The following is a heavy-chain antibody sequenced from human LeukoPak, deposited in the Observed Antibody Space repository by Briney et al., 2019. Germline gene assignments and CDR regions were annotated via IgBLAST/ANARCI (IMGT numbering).Heavy chain of an antibody. CDR3: ASSNGWYLDY. Sequence: PGGSLRLSCAASGFTVSTNDMTWVRQAPGKGLEWVSIIYSGGSTYYADSVKGRFTISRDNSKNTLYLQMNSLRAEDTAVYYCASSNGWYLDYWGQGTLVTVSS. J-gene: IGHJ4*02. D-gene: IGHD6-19*01. V-gene: IGHV3-66*01. CDR1: GFTVSTND. CDR2: IYSGGST.